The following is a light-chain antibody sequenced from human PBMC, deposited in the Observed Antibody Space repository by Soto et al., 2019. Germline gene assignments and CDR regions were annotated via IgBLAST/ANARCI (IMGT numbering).Light chain of an antibody. CDR1: SSDVGGYNY. V-gene: IGLV2-14*01. Sequence: QSALTQPASVSGSPGQSITISCTGTSSDVGGYNYVSWYQQHPGKAPKLMIYDVSNRPSGVSNRFSGSKSGNTASLTICGLQAEDEADDYCSSYTSSSTLYVFGTGTKVTVL. CDR2: DVS. J-gene: IGLJ1*01. CDR3: SSYTSSSTLYV.